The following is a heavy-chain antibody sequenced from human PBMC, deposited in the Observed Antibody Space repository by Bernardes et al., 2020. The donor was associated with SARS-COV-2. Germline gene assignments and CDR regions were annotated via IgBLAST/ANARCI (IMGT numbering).Heavy chain of an antibody. Sequence: PEPLSLTCTVSGGSTSSSTSYWGWLLQAPGKGLEWIRRIYSSGNSYYSPSLQTRFTDSVHTSKNQFSLRLSFVTAADTAVYYCAGSSCGIDWYIGGLRSWDYGKDVWGQESTVTVSS. CDR3: AGSSCGIDWYIGGLRSWDYGKDV. CDR2: IYSSGNS. CDR1: GGSTSSSTSY. J-gene: IGHJ6*02. V-gene: IGHV4-39*01. D-gene: IGHD2-21*02.